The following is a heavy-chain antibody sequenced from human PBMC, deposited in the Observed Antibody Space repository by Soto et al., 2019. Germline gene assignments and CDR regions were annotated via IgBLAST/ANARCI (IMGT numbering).Heavy chain of an antibody. D-gene: IGHD5-12*01. Sequence: PSETLSLTCTVSGGSIRSYYWTWIRQPPGEGLELIGYMYHSGSSDYSPSLKSRVTMSIDTSKNQFSLKLSSVTAADTAVYYCARMTYSSGYHYFDYWGQGTLVTVSS. J-gene: IGHJ4*02. CDR3: ARMTYSSGYHYFDY. V-gene: IGHV4-59*01. CDR2: MYHSGSS. CDR1: GGSIRSYY.